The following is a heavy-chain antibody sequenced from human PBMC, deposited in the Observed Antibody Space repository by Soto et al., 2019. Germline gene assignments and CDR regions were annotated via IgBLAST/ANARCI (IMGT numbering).Heavy chain of an antibody. CDR3: ARGLTGDDY. J-gene: IGHJ4*02. CDR1: GGSFGGYY. V-gene: IGHV4-34*01. CDR2: INHSGST. D-gene: IGHD7-27*01. Sequence: SETLSLTCAVYGGSFGGYYWSWIRQPPGKGLEWIGEINHSGSTNYNPSLKSRVTISVDTSKNQFSLKLSSVTAADTAVYYCARGLTGDDYWGQGTLVTVSS.